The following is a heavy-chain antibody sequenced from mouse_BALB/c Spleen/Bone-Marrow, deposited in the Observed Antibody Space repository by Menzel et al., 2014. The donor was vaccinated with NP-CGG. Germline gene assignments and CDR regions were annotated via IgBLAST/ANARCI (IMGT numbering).Heavy chain of an antibody. V-gene: IGHV1S81*02. D-gene: IGHD1-2*01. CDR1: GYTFTSYY. J-gene: IGHJ2*01. CDR3: TRLSLLRGYFDY. CDR2: INPSNGGT. Sequence: VKLMESGAELAKPGTSAKLSCKASGYTFTSYYIYWVKQRPGQGLKWIGEINPSNGGTNFNEKFKSKATLTVDKSSSTAYMQLSSLTSEDSAVYYCTRLSLLRGYFDYWGQGTTLTGSS.